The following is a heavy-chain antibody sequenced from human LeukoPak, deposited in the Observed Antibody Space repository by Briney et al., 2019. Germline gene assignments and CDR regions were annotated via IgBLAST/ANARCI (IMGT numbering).Heavy chain of an antibody. CDR1: GGSISSYY. V-gene: IGHV4-59*01. CDR3: ARSAAHDYFDY. D-gene: IGHD6-13*01. CDR2: IYYSGST. J-gene: IGHJ4*02. Sequence: SETLSLTCTVSGGSISSYYWSWIRQPPGQGLEWIGYIYYSGSTNYNPSLKSRVTISVDTSKNQFSLNLSSVTAADTAVYYCARSAAHDYFDYWGQGTLVTVSS.